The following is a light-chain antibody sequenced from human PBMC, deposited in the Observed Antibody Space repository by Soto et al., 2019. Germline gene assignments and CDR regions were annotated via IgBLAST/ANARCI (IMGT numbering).Light chain of an antibody. CDR3: QQYNSWPLT. V-gene: IGKV3D-15*01. CDR2: DIF. J-gene: IGKJ4*01. CDR1: QSVSKN. Sequence: EIVLTQSPGALSLSPGERATLSCRAGQSVSKNYLAWYQQKPGQAPRLLIYDIFTRATGVPTRISGSGSGTEFTLTISSLQSEDFAVYYCQQYNSWPLTFGGGTKVDIK.